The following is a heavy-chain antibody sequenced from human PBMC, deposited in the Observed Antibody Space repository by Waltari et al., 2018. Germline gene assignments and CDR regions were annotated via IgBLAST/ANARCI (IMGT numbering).Heavy chain of an antibody. CDR3: ARAYCSGGSCPLGY. J-gene: IGHJ4*02. V-gene: IGHV3-53*01. CDR1: GFTVSSNY. Sequence: EVQLVESGGGLIQPGGSLRLSCAASGFTVSSNYMSWVRQAPGKGLGWVSVIYSGGSTYYADSVKGRFTISRDNSKNTLYLQMNSLRAEDTAVYYCARAYCSGGSCPLGYWGQGTLVTVSS. CDR2: IYSGGST. D-gene: IGHD2-15*01.